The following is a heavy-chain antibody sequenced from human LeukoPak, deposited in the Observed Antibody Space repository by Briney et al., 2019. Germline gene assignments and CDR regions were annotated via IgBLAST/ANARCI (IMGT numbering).Heavy chain of an antibody. V-gene: IGHV4-39*07. CDR3: ARDRSWGNPSFDY. D-gene: IGHD3-16*01. Sequence: PSETLSLTCTVSGGSISSSSYYWGWIRQPPGKGLEWIGSIYYSGSTYYNPSLKSRVTISVDTSKNQFSLKLSSVTAADTAVYYCARDRSWGNPSFDYWGQGTLVNVSS. CDR2: IYYSGST. CDR1: GGSISSSSYY. J-gene: IGHJ4*02.